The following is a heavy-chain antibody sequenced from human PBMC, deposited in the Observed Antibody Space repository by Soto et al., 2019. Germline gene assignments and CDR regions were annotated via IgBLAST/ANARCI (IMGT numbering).Heavy chain of an antibody. D-gene: IGHD3-9*01. V-gene: IGHV3-21*02. CDR1: GFAFNTYS. Sequence: EVQLVESGGGLVKPGGSLRLSCTASGFAFNTYSMNWVRQAPGKGLEWVSSINEDSTYIYYADSLRGRITISRDNAKDSLFLQMNSLRPDDTAVFYCVRDLGRYFRLRSMDLWGDGATVTVSS. CDR3: VRDLGRYFRLRSMDL. CDR2: INEDSTYI. J-gene: IGHJ6*03.